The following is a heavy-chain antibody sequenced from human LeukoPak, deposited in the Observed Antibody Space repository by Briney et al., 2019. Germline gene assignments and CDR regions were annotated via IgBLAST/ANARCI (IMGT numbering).Heavy chain of an antibody. D-gene: IGHD2-21*01. Sequence: GGSLRLSCAVSGFTVSSNYMSWVRQAPGKGLEWVSVIYSGGSTYYADSVKGRFTISRDNSKNTLYLKKNSLRAEDTAVYYCARDRLRCGGDCRGLFDYWGQGTLVTVSS. V-gene: IGHV3-66*02. CDR1: GFTVSSNY. CDR2: IYSGGST. CDR3: ARDRLRCGGDCRGLFDY. J-gene: IGHJ4*02.